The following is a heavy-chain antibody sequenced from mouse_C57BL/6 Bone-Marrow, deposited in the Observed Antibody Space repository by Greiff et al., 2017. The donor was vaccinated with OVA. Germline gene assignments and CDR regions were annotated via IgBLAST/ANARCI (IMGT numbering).Heavy chain of an antibody. V-gene: IGHV5-4*01. CDR2: ISDGGSYT. CDR3: ARDPPGYFDV. CDR1: GFTFSSYA. J-gene: IGHJ1*03. Sequence: EVQLVESGGGLVKPGGSLKLSCAASGFTFSSYAMSWVRQTPEKRLEWVATISDGGSYTYYPDNVKGRFTISRDNAKNNLYLQMSHLKSEDTAMYYCARDPPGYFDVWGTGTTVTVSS.